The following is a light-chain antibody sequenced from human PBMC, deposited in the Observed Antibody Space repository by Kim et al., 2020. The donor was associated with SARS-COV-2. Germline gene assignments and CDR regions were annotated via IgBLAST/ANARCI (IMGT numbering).Light chain of an antibody. CDR3: QSYDSSLSGYV. J-gene: IGLJ1*01. CDR1: SSNIGAGYD. Sequence: QRVTISGTGSSSNIGAGYDVHWYQQRPGTAPKLLIYGNSNRPSGVPDRFSGSKSGTSASLAITGLQAEDEADYYCQSYDSSLSGYVFGTGTKVTVL. CDR2: GNS. V-gene: IGLV1-40*01.